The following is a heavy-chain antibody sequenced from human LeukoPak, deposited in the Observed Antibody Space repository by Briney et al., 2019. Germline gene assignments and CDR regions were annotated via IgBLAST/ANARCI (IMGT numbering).Heavy chain of an antibody. CDR2: IYTSGST. Sequence: SETLSLTCTVSGGSISSGSYYWSWIRQPAGKGLEWIGRIYTSGSTNYNPSLKSRVTISLDTSKNQFSLKLSSVTAADTAVYYCARKRPWGLSRYFDYWGQGTLVTVSS. V-gene: IGHV4-61*02. J-gene: IGHJ4*02. D-gene: IGHD7-27*01. CDR3: ARKRPWGLSRYFDY. CDR1: GGSISSGSYY.